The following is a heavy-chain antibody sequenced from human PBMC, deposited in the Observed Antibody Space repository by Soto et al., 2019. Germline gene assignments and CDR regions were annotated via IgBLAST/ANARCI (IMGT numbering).Heavy chain of an antibody. V-gene: IGHV3-7*05. CDR2: VNEDGSGY. Sequence: GGSLRLSCAASGFTFSNFWMAWVRQAPGKGLEWVANVNEDGSGYYYVDSVKGRFTISRDNAKNSLFLQMNNLRAEDTAVYHCARGSETPGADYWGQGTLVTVSS. CDR3: ARGSETPGADY. CDR1: GFTFSNFW. D-gene: IGHD3-10*01. J-gene: IGHJ4*02.